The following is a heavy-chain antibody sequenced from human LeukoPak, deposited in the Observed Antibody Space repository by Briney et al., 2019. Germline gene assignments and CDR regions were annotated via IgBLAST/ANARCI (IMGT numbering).Heavy chain of an antibody. CDR1: GFTFSNYD. CDR2: ISYDGSNK. CDR3: AKVFDTSGYYRWYFDL. J-gene: IGHJ2*01. Sequence: GGSLRLSCTASGFTFSNYDMHWVRQAPCEGLEWVAVISYDGSNKYYADSVKGRFTISRDNSKNTLSLQMNSLRAEDTAVYYCAKVFDTSGYYRWYFDLWGRGTLVTVSS. D-gene: IGHD3-22*01. V-gene: IGHV3-30*18.